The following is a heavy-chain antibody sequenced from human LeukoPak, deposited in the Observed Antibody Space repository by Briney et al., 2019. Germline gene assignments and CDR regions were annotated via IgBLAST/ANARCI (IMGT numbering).Heavy chain of an antibody. CDR2: ISWNSGSI. J-gene: IGHJ4*02. CDR3: AKARQYDILTGSFDY. CDR1: GFTFDDYA. V-gene: IGHV3-9*03. Sequence: GRFLRLSCAASGFTFDDYAMHWVRQAPGKGLEWVSGISWNSGSIGYADSVKGRFTISRDNAKNSLYLQMNSLRAEDMALYYCAKARQYDILTGSFDYWGQGTLVTVSS. D-gene: IGHD3-9*01.